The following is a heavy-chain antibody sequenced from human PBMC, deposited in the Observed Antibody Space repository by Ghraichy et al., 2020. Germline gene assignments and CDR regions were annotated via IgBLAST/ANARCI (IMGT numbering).Heavy chain of an antibody. CDR1: GGSIRSGDYY. Sequence: SETLSLTCTVSGGSIRSGDYYWSWIRQPPGKGLEWIGCIYYSGSTYYTPSLKSRVTISLDMSNNQFSLNLSSVTAADTAEYYCARQFADYGGNVDAFDIWGQGTMVTVSS. D-gene: IGHD4-23*01. J-gene: IGHJ3*02. V-gene: IGHV4-30-4*01. CDR3: ARQFADYGGNVDAFDI. CDR2: IYYSGST.